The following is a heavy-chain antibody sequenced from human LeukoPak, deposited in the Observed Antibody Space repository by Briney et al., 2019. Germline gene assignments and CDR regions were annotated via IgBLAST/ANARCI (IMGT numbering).Heavy chain of an antibody. V-gene: IGHV3-64*01. CDR2: ISSNGGST. CDR1: GFTFSSYA. Sequence: GGSLRLSCAASGFTFSSYAMHWVRQAPGKGLEYVSAISSNGGSTYYANSVKGRFTISRDNSKNTLYLQMGSLRAEDMAVYYCARSRDGYTWSDAFDIWGQGTMVTVSS. J-gene: IGHJ3*02. CDR3: ARSRDGYTWSDAFDI. D-gene: IGHD5-24*01.